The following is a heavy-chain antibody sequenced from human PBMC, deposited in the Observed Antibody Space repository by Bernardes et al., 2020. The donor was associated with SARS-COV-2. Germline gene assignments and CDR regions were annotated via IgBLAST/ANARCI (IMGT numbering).Heavy chain of an antibody. J-gene: IGHJ5*02. CDR1: GFTFSSYA. D-gene: IGHD6-19*01. V-gene: IGHV3-23*01. CDR3: AKDYHSSGWYDGSNWFDP. CDR2: MSGIGGST. Sequence: GGSLRLACAAAGFTFSSYAMSWVRQATGKWLEWVSAMSGIGGSTYYAYSVKGRFTISRDNSKNTLYLQMNSLSSEDTAVYYCAKDYHSSGWYDGSNWFDPWGQGTLVTVSS.